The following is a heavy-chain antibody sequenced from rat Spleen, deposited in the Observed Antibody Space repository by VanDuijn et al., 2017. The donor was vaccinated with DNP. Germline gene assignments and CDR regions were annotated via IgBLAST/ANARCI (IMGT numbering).Heavy chain of an antibody. CDR2: IHYSGRT. CDR1: DYSITSDY. J-gene: IGHJ3*01. CDR3: ATSGYAFDGYPFAY. Sequence: EMQLQESGPGLVKPSQSLSLTCSVTDYSITSDYWGWIRKFPGNKMEWIGHIHYSGRTDYNPSLKSRISITRDTSRNHFFLHLISVTTEDTATYYCATSGYAFDGYPFAYWGQGTLVTVSS. V-gene: IGHV3-1*01. D-gene: IGHD1-12*03.